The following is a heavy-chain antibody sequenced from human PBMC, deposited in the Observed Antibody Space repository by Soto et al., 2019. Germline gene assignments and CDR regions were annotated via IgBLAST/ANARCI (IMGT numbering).Heavy chain of an antibody. CDR3: ARGRITMVRGEYYYGMDV. CDR2: INHSGST. CDR1: GGCFSGYY. D-gene: IGHD3-10*01. V-gene: IGHV4-34*01. Sequence: PSETLSLTCAVYGGCFSGYYWSWIRQPPGKGLEWIGEINHSGSTNYNPSLKSRVTISVDTSKNQFSLKLSSVTAADTAVYYCARGRITMVRGEYYYGMDVWGQGTTVTVSS. J-gene: IGHJ6*02.